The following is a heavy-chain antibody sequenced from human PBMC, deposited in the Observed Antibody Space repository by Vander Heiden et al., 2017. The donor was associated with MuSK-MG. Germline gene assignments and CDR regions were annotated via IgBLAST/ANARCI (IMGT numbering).Heavy chain of an antibody. D-gene: IGHD3-10*01. V-gene: IGHV4-39*01. J-gene: IGHJ4*02. Sequence: QLQLQESGPGLVKPSETLSLTCTVSGDSISSSRYYWGWIRQPPGKGLEWIGSINYSGKTYYNPSLKSRVTISVDTTKNQFSLKLSSVTAADTAVYYCARPRSGAWLQELLVAMWGQGTLVTVSS. CDR2: INYSGKT. CDR1: GDSISSSRYY. CDR3: ARPRSGAWLQELLVAM.